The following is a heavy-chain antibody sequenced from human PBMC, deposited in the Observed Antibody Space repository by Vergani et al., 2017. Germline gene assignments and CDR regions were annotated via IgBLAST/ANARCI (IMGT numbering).Heavy chain of an antibody. CDR1: GGSFNTYY. CDR3: ARVMYRDEASTGYRLEGMDI. Sequence: QVQLEESGPGLVKPSETLSLTCTVSGGSFNTYYWSWIRPSPGKGLEWIGYIYSTGSTNYNPSLNSRVTMSVDTSKNQFSLKLRSVTAADTAVDFCARVMYRDEASTGYRLEGMDIWGQGTTVTISS. D-gene: IGHD3-9*01. CDR2: IYSTGST. J-gene: IGHJ6*02. V-gene: IGHV4-59*13.